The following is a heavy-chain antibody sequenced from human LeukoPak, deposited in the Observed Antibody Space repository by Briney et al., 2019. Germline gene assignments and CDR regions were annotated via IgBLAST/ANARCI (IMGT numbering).Heavy chain of an antibody. V-gene: IGHV4-34*01. CDR2: INHSGST. J-gene: IGHJ4*02. CDR3: ARLFWGCSSTSCGDY. CDR1: GGSFSGYY. D-gene: IGHD2-2*01. Sequence: PSETLSLNCAVYGGSFSGYYWSWIRQPPGKGLEWIGEINHSGSTNYNPSLKSRVTISVDTSKNQFSLKLSSVTAADTAVYYCARLFWGCSSTSCGDYWGQGTLVTVSS.